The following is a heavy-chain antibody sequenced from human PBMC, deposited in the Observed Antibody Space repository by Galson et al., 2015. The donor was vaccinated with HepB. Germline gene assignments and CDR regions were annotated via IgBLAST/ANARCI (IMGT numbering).Heavy chain of an antibody. V-gene: IGHV3-21*01. Sequence: SLRLSCAASGFTFSRYSRNWVRQAPGKGLEWVSSISSSSIYIYYADSVKGRFTISRDNAKNSLYLQMNSLRAEDTAVYYCARVYGGGIYYYYYSMDVWGQGTTVTVSS. D-gene: IGHD3-16*01. CDR1: GFTFSRYS. CDR3: ARVYGGGIYYYYYSMDV. J-gene: IGHJ6*02. CDR2: ISSSSIYI.